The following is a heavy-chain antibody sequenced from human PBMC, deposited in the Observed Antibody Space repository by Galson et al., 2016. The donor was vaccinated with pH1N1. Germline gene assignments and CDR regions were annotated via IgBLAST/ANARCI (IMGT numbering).Heavy chain of an antibody. CDR1: GYTFTSYA. D-gene: IGHD3-9*01. CDR2: INTNTGNP. V-gene: IGHV7-4-1*02. Sequence: SVKVSCKASGYTFTSYAMNWVRQAPGQGLEWMGWINTNTGNPTYAQGSTGRFVFSLDTSDSTTYLHISSLKAEDTAVYYCASPRPLLRYFDWLLPGGLDYWGQGTLVTVSS. J-gene: IGHJ4*02. CDR3: ASPRPLLRYFDWLLPGGLDY.